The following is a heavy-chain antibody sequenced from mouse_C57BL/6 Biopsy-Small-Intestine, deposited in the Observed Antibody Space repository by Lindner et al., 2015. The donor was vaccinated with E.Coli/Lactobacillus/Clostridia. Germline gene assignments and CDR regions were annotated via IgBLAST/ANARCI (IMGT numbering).Heavy chain of an antibody. V-gene: IGHV1-82*01. Sequence: VQLQESGPELVKPGASVKISCKASGYAFSSSWMNWVKQRPGKGLEWIGRIFTGDGDINYNGKFKGKATLTADKSSSTAYMQLSSLTSEDSAVYFCARSDHYGNYDFDYWGQGTSLTVSS. CDR2: IFTGDGDI. D-gene: IGHD2-1*01. CDR1: GYAFSSSW. J-gene: IGHJ2*02. CDR3: ARSDHYGNYDFDY.